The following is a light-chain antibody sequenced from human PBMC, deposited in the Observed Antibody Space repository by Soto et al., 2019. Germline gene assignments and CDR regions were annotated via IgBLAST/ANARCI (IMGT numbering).Light chain of an antibody. Sequence: DIQMTQSPSTLSASVGDRVTITCRASQSISSWLAWYQQKPGKAPKLLIYKASSLESGVPSRFSGRGSGTEFTLTISSLQPDDFATYYCQQYMGTFGQGTKLEIK. J-gene: IGKJ2*02. V-gene: IGKV1-5*03. CDR1: QSISSW. CDR3: QQYMGT. CDR2: KAS.